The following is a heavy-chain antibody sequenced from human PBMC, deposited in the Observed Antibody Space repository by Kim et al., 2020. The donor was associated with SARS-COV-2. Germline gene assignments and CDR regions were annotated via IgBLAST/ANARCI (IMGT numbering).Heavy chain of an antibody. Sequence: SETLSLTCAVYGGSFSGYYWSWIRQPPGKGLEWIGEINHSGSTNYNPSLKSRVTISVDTSKNQFSLKLSSVTAADTAVYYCARRGVRRYCSSTSCRKPTRPSSPHYYGMDVWGQGTTVTVSS. D-gene: IGHD2-2*01. CDR2: INHSGST. CDR3: ARRGVRRYCSSTSCRKPTRPSSPHYYGMDV. J-gene: IGHJ6*02. CDR1: GGSFSGYY. V-gene: IGHV4-34*01.